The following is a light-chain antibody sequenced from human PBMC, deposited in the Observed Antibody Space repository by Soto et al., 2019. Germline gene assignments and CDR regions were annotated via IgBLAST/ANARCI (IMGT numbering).Light chain of an antibody. CDR2: GAS. CDR1: QDISQY. Sequence: DIQMTQSPSSLSASVGDRVTITCQASQDISQYLNWYQQKPGKAPKLLIYGASNLQTGVPSRFSGSGSGTDFTFAISSLPPDGIASYYCQQYDNPHTFGGGTKVEIK. CDR3: QQYDNPHT. V-gene: IGKV1-33*01. J-gene: IGKJ4*01.